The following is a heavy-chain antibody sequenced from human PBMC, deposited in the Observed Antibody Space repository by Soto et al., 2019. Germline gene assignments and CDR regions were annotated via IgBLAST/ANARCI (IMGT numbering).Heavy chain of an antibody. Sequence: GGSLRLSCAASGFTFSKAWMTCVRQAPGKGLEWFVRIKSKTDGVTTEYGAPVKGRFTISRDDPKNTVFLQMNDLKIEDTAVYYSTTLAYSSRWYRLAYGMDVWGQGTTVTVYS. V-gene: IGHV3-15*01. CDR1: GFTFSKAW. J-gene: IGHJ6*02. D-gene: IGHD6-13*01. CDR3: TTLAYSSRWYRLAYGMDV. CDR2: IKSKTDGVTT.